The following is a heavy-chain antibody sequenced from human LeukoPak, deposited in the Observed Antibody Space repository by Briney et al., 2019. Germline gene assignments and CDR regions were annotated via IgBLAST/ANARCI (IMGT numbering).Heavy chain of an antibody. CDR1: GFSFSDYA. CDR2: IRGSGGTT. Sequence: GGSLRLSCAASGFSFSDYAMSWVRQAPGKGLEWISTIRGSGGTTYYANSVKGRSTISRDNSKITLSLQMNSLRAEDTAIYYCAKDRADGYDALDYWGQGTLVTVSS. V-gene: IGHV3-23*01. CDR3: AKDRADGYDALDY. J-gene: IGHJ4*02. D-gene: IGHD5-12*01.